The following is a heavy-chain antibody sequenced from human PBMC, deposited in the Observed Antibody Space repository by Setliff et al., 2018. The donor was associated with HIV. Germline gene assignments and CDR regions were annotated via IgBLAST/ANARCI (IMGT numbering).Heavy chain of an antibody. CDR1: GGTFSSYA. CDR3: ARDPRIAVAREYYYYYMGV. D-gene: IGHD6-19*01. CDR2: IIPIFGTA. Sequence: SVKVSCKASGGTFSSYAISWVRQAPGQGLEWMGGIIPIFGTADYAQKFQGRVTITADEYTSTAYMELSSLRSEDTAVYYCARDPRIAVAREYYYYYMGVCGKGTTVTVSS. V-gene: IGHV1-69*13. J-gene: IGHJ6*03.